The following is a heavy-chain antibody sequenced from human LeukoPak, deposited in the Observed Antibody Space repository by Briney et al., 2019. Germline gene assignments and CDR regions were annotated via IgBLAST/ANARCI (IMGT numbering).Heavy chain of an antibody. V-gene: IGHV1-18*01. D-gene: IGHD2-15*01. Sequence: ASVKVSCKASGYTFTSYGISWVRQAPGQGLEWMGWISSYNGNTNYAQKLQGRVTMTTDTSTSTAYMELRSLRSDDTAVYHCARVSSIVVVVAASDYWGQGTLVTVSS. CDR1: GYTFTSYG. J-gene: IGHJ4*02. CDR3: ARVSSIVVVVAASDY. CDR2: ISSYNGNT.